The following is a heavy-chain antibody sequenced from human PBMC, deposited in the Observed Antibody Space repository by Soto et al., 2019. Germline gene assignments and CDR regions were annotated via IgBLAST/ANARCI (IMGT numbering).Heavy chain of an antibody. CDR3: ASLDGYNHFDY. D-gene: IGHD5-12*01. CDR1: GGSISSSNW. J-gene: IGHJ4*02. Sequence: SETLSLTCAVSGGSISSSNWCSCVRQPPGKGLEWIGEIYHSGSTNYNPSLKSRVTISVDKSKNQFSLKLSSVTTADTAVYYCASLDGYNHFDYWGQGTLVTVSS. CDR2: IYHSGST. V-gene: IGHV4-4*02.